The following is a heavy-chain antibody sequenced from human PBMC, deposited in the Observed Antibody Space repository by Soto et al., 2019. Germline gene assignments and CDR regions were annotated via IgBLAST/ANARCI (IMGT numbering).Heavy chain of an antibody. Sequence: QVELLQTGAEVRKPGGSVKVSCKASGHTFTGNYMHWVRQAPGQGLEWMGKINPDGDVTTYAHKFRGRVTLTREMSTSTSYMELRSLTSEDTAVYYCASKCSRVSFQYFDTWGQGTLVTVSS. CDR3: ASKCSRVSFQYFDT. J-gene: IGHJ4*02. CDR1: GHTFTGNY. D-gene: IGHD1-26*01. CDR2: INPDGDVT. V-gene: IGHV1-46*01.